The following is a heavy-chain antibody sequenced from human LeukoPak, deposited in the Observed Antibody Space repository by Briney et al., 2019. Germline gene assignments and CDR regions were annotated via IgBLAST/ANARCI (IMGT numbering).Heavy chain of an antibody. D-gene: IGHD6-13*01. J-gene: IGHJ5*02. V-gene: IGHV4-30-4*01. CDR1: GGSISSGNYY. CDR3: ASVPLAAAGTVVGHNWFDP. Sequence: SETLSLTCTVSGGSISSGNYYWSWIRQPPGKGLEWIGYIYYSGSTYYNPSLKSRVTISVDTSKNQFSLKLSSVTAADTAVYYCASVPLAAAGTVVGHNWFDPWGQGTLVTVSS. CDR2: IYYSGST.